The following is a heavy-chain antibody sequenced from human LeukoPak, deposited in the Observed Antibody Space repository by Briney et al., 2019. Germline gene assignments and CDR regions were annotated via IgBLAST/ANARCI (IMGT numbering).Heavy chain of an antibody. V-gene: IGHV3-21*04. J-gene: IGHJ6*03. CDR3: ARSWADTNYYYMDV. CDR1: GFTFSSYS. CDR2: ISSSSSYI. D-gene: IGHD5-18*01. Sequence: GGSLRLSCAASGFTFSSYSMNWVRQAPGKGLEWVSSISSSSSYIYYADSVKGRFTISRDNSKNSLYLQMNSLRAEDTAVYYCARSWADTNYYYMDVWGKGTTVTISS.